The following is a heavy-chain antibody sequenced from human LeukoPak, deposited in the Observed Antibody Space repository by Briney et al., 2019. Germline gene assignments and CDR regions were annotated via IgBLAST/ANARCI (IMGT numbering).Heavy chain of an antibody. CDR1: GFTFSSYA. V-gene: IGHV3-23*01. CDR2: INDNGGGT. CDR3: ARGSGGAAFDP. J-gene: IGHJ5*02. Sequence: PGGSLRLSCAASGFTFSSYAMSWVRQAPGMGLEWVSTINDNGGGTYYADSVKGLFTISRDNSKNTLYLQMNSLRAEDTAVYHCARGSGGAAFDPWGQGTLVTVSS. D-gene: IGHD2-15*01.